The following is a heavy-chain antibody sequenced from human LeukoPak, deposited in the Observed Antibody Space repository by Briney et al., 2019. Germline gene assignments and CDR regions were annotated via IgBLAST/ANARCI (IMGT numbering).Heavy chain of an antibody. CDR3: ARGYADYGD. CDR2: IYYSGST. CDR1: GGSIRSYY. D-gene: IGHD4-17*01. J-gene: IGHJ4*02. Sequence: SSETLSLTCTVSGGSIRSYYWSWIRQPPGKGLEWIGYIYYSGSTNYNPSLKSRVTISVDTSKNQFSLKLSSVTAADTAVYYCARGYADYGDWGQGTLVTVSS. V-gene: IGHV4-59*01.